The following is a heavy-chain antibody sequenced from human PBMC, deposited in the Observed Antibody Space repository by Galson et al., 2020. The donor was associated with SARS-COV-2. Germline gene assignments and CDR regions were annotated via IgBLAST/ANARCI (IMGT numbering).Heavy chain of an antibody. D-gene: IGHD2-15*01. J-gene: IGHJ4*02. CDR3: ARTQGYCSGGSCYSGFDFDY. CDR2: IDWDDDK. CDR1: GFSLSTSGMR. Sequence: SGPTLVKPTQTLTLTCTFSGFSLSTSGMRVSWIRQPPGKALEWLARIDWDDDKFYSTSLKTRLTISKDTSKNQVVLTMTNMDPVDTATYYCARTQGYCSGGSCYSGFDFDYWGQGTLVTVSS. V-gene: IGHV2-70*04.